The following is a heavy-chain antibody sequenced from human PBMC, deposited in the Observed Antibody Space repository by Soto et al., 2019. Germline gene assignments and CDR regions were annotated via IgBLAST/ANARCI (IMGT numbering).Heavy chain of an antibody. V-gene: IGHV3-49*03. Sequence: GGSLRLSCTASGFTFGDYAMSWFRQAPGKGLEWVGFIRSKAYGGTTEYAASVKGRFTISRDDSKSIAYLQMNSLKTEDTAVYYCTRDQAYYDSSGYYPSRWFDPWGQGTLVTVSS. CDR3: TRDQAYYDSSGYYPSRWFDP. J-gene: IGHJ5*02. CDR1: GFTFGDYA. CDR2: IRSKAYGGTT. D-gene: IGHD3-22*01.